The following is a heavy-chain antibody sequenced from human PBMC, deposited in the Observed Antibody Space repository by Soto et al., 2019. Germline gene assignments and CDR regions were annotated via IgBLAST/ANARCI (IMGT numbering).Heavy chain of an antibody. J-gene: IGHJ5*02. D-gene: IGHD5-12*01. CDR1: GFSISDHY. CDR3: ARGPYRNTYNWFDS. Sequence: GGSLRLSCAASGFSISDHYMSWIRQAPGKGLEWVSYISGSGLTIYYADSVKGRFTISRDNAKNSLYLQMNSLGVEDTAVYYCARGPYRNTYNWFDSWGQGTLVTVSS. CDR2: ISGSGLTI. V-gene: IGHV3-11*04.